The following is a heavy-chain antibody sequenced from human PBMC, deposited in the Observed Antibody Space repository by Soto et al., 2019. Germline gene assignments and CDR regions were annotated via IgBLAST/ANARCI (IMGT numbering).Heavy chain of an antibody. CDR1: GGSISSYY. CDR2: VHFSGST. D-gene: IGHD6-13*01. V-gene: IGHV4-59*01. CDR3: ARFGAAAAHDDN. J-gene: IGHJ4*01. Sequence: SETLSLTCTVSGGSISSYYWSWIRQPPGKGLEWVGYVHFSGSTTYNPSLAPRLNISFDMSKSQVYLQLTSVTAADTAVYYCARFGAAAAHDDNWGRGVLVTVSS.